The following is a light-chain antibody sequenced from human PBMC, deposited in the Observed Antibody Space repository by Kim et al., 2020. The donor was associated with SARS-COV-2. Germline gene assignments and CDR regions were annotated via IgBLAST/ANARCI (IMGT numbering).Light chain of an antibody. J-gene: IGKJ4*01. Sequence: DIQMTQSPSSLSASVGDRVTITCRTSQNINSHLNWYHQKPGRAPKLLIYAASTLQGGVPSRFSGSGSETDFTLTISSLQAEDVAVYYCQQYYSTPLTFGGGTKVDIK. CDR3: QQYYSTPLT. V-gene: IGKV1-39*01. CDR1: QNINSH. CDR2: AAS.